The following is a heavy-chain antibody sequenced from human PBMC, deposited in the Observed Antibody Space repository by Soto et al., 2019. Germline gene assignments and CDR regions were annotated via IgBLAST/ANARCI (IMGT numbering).Heavy chain of an antibody. CDR2: IIPILGIA. CDR3: ARGGSAFGVVTIYYYYGMDV. CDR1: GGTFSSYT. J-gene: IGHJ6*02. V-gene: IGHV1-69*02. Sequence: ASVKVSCKASGGTFSSYTISWVRQAPGQGLEWMGRIIPILGIANYAQKFQGRVTITADKSTRPAYMELSSLRSEDTAVYDCARGGSAFGVVTIYYYYGMDVWGQGTTVTVSS. D-gene: IGHD3-3*01.